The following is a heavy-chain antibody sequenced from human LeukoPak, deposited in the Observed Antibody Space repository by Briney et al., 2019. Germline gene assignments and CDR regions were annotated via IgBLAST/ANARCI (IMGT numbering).Heavy chain of an antibody. CDR3: ARDLAYCGGDCYSNAFDI. CDR1: SGSFSGYY. D-gene: IGHD2-21*02. V-gene: IGHV4-34*01. J-gene: IGHJ3*02. CDR2: INHSGST. Sequence: SETLSLTCAVYSGSFSGYYWSWIRQPPGKGLEWIGEINHSGSTNYNPSLKSRVTISVDTSKNQFSLKLSSVTAADTAVYYCARDLAYCGGDCYSNAFDIWGQGTMVTVSS.